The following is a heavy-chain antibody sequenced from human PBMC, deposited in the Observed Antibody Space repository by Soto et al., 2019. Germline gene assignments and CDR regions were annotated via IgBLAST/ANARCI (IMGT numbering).Heavy chain of an antibody. Sequence: ASVKVSCKASGGTFISYAISWVRQAPGQGLEWMGGIIPIFGTANYAQKFQGRVTITADESTSTAYMELSSLRSEDTAVYYCARGSVGDTTFDYWGQGTLVTVSS. J-gene: IGHJ4*02. D-gene: IGHD3-10*01. CDR3: ARGSVGDTTFDY. CDR1: GGTFISYA. V-gene: IGHV1-69*13. CDR2: IIPIFGTA.